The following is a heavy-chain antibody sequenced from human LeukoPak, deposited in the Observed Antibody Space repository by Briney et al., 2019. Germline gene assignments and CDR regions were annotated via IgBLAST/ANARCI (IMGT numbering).Heavy chain of an antibody. CDR3: AGGSGYYSYAMYV. CDR1: GFTFSTYW. V-gene: IGHV3-7*03. Sequence: GGSLRLSCAASGFTFSTYWMNWVRQAPGKGLECVANIKQDGSEKYYVDSVKGRFTISRDNANNSMYLQMNSLRAEDTAVYYCAGGSGYYSYAMYVWGKGTTVTVSS. J-gene: IGHJ6*04. CDR2: IKQDGSEK.